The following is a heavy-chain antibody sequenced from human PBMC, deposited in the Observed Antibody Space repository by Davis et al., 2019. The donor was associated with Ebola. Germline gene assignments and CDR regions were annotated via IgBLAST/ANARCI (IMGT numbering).Heavy chain of an antibody. D-gene: IGHD2-2*02. Sequence: GESLKISCSDSGFGLTKDFIHCVSQATGKGLEYVSSVGPNGYSTYYADSVRDRFTVSSDNSKSTVYLQLTSLRSEDTGVYYCGRQFHSSATCYTGAFDNWGQGTMLTVSS. V-gene: IGHV3-64D*08. CDR1: GFGLTKDF. CDR2: VGPNGYST. CDR3: GRQFHSSATCYTGAFDN. J-gene: IGHJ3*02.